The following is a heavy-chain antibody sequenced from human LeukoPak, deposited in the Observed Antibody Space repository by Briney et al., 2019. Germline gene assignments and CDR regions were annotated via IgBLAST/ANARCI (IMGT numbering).Heavy chain of an antibody. D-gene: IGHD5-24*01. Sequence: ASVKVSCKASGYDFTSVGITWVRQAPGQGLEWMGILNPSSGSTAYAQKFQGRVTMTRDTSTSTVYMELSSLRSEDTAVYYCARDEATGWFDPWGQGTLVIVFS. V-gene: IGHV1-46*01. CDR1: GYDFTSVG. CDR2: LNPSSGST. J-gene: IGHJ5*02. CDR3: ARDEATGWFDP.